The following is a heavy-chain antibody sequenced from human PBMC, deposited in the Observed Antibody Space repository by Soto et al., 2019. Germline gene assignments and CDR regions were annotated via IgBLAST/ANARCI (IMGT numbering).Heavy chain of an antibody. CDR2: IHHSGST. CDR1: GVSISNNNR. D-gene: IGHD3-22*01. CDR3: ARGRYDSSGYTHFDY. V-gene: IGHV4-4*02. Sequence: SETLSLTCAVSGVSISNNNRWTWVRQPPGKGLEWIGEIHHSGSTNYNPSLKSQVTISVDKSNNEFSLDLSSVTAADTAVYYCARGRYDSSGYTHFDYWGQGTLVTVSS. J-gene: IGHJ4*02.